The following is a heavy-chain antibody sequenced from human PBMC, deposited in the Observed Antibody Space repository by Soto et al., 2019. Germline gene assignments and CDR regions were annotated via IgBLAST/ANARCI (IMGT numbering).Heavy chain of an antibody. J-gene: IGHJ6*02. V-gene: IGHV5-51*01. CDR3: ARARKQLVPSDYYYCYGMDV. Sequence: PGESLKISCKGSGYSFTSYWIGWVRQMPGKGLEWMGIIYPGDSDTRYSPSFQGQVTISADKSISTAYLQWSSLKASDTAMYYCARARKQLVPSDYYYCYGMDVWGQGTTVTVSS. D-gene: IGHD6-6*01. CDR2: IYPGDSDT. CDR1: GYSFTSYW.